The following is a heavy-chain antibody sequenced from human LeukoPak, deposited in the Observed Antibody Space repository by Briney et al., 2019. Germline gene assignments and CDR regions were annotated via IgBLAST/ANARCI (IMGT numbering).Heavy chain of an antibody. CDR3: AKLFGVVTYPDYFDY. Sequence: GGSLRLSCAASGFTFSSYAMSWVRQAPGKGLEWVSANSGSGGSTYYADSVKGRFTISRDNSKNTLYLQMNSLRAEDTAVYYCAKLFGVVTYPDYFDYWGQGTLVTVSS. CDR2: NSGSGGST. J-gene: IGHJ4*02. CDR1: GFTFSSYA. D-gene: IGHD3-3*01. V-gene: IGHV3-23*01.